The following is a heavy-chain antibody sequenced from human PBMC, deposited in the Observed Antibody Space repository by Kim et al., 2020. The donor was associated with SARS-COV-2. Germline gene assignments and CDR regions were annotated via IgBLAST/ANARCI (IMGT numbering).Heavy chain of an antibody. Sequence: GGSLRLSCAASGFTFSDYYMSWIRQAPGKGLEWVSYISGSSSHTNYADSMKGRFTISRDNAKNSLYLQMNSLSAEDTAVYYCARDSSFKKPDYWGQGTLVTVSS. J-gene: IGHJ4*02. CDR1: GFTFSDYY. CDR3: ARDSSFKKPDY. V-gene: IGHV3-11*05. CDR2: ISGSSSHT.